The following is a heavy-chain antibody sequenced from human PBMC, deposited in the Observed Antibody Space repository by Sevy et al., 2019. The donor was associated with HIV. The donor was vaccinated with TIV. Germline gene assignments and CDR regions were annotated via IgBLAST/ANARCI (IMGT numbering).Heavy chain of an antibody. D-gene: IGHD2-15*01. CDR3: AKELCSGGGCYLGY. Sequence: GGSLRLSCAASGFTFDDYTMHWVRQAPGKGLEWVSLISWDGGSTYYADSGKGRFTISRDNSKNSLYLQMNSLRTEDTALYYCAKELCSGGGCYLGYWGQGTLVTVSS. CDR1: GFTFDDYT. CDR2: ISWDGGST. J-gene: IGHJ4*02. V-gene: IGHV3-43*01.